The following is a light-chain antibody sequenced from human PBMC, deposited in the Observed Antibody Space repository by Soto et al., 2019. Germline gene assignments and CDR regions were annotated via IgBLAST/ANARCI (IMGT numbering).Light chain of an antibody. CDR3: QQYNKWPLT. CDR2: GAS. J-gene: IGKJ5*01. Sequence: TVMTQSPATLSVSPGARATLSCRASQSVSSNLAWYQQKPGQAPRLLIYGASTRATGIPARFSGSGSGTEFTLTISSLQSEDFAVYYCQQYNKWPLTFGQGTRLEIK. V-gene: IGKV3-15*01. CDR1: QSVSSN.